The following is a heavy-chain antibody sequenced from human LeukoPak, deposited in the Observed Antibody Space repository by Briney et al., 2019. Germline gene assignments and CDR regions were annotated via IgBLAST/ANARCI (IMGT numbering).Heavy chain of an antibody. V-gene: IGHV4-34*01. J-gene: IGHJ4*02. D-gene: IGHD2-2*01. CDR2: INHSGST. CDR1: GFTFSSYA. Sequence: GSLRLSCAASGFTFSSYAMSWVRQPPGKGLEWIGEINHSGSTNYNSSLKSRVTISVDTSKNQFSLKLSSVTAADTAVYYCARVYKWGYQLLYYFDYWGQGTLVTVSS. CDR3: ARVYKWGYQLLYYFDY.